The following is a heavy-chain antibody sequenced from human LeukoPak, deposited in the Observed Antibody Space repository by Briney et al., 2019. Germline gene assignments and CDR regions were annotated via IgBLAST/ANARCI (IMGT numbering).Heavy chain of an antibody. CDR2: INHSGST. J-gene: IGHJ5*02. V-gene: IGHV4-34*01. CDR1: GGSFSGYY. D-gene: IGHD5-18*01. CDR3: ASGWGQLWPNWFDP. Sequence: SETLSLTCAVYGGSFSGYYWSWIRQPPGKGLEWIGEINHSGSTNYNPSLKSRVTISVDTSKNQFSLKLSSVTAADPAVYYCASGWGQLWPNWFDPWGQGTLVTVSS.